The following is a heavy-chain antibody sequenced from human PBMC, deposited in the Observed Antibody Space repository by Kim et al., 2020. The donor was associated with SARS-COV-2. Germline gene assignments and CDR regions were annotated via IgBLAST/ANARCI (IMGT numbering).Heavy chain of an antibody. Sequence: TNYNPSLKSRVTISVDTSKNQFSLKLSSVTAADTAVYYCARRTVTTVFDPWGQGTLVTVSS. CDR2: T. D-gene: IGHD4-17*01. V-gene: IGHV4-34*01. CDR3: ARRTVTTVFDP. J-gene: IGHJ5*02.